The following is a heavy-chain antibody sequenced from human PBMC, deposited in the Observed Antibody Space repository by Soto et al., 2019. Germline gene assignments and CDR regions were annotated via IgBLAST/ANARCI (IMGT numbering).Heavy chain of an antibody. CDR2: ISSSSSYI. D-gene: IGHD3-10*01. CDR3: ARDHRILLWFGELPYPLYYYYGMDV. CDR1: GFTFSSYS. J-gene: IGHJ6*02. Sequence: EVQLVESGGGLVKPGGSLRLSCAASGFTFSSYSMNWVRQAPGKGLEWVSSISSSSSYIYYADPVKGRFTISRDNAKNSLYLQMNSLRAEDTAVYYCARDHRILLWFGELPYPLYYYYGMDVWGQGTTVTVSS. V-gene: IGHV3-21*01.